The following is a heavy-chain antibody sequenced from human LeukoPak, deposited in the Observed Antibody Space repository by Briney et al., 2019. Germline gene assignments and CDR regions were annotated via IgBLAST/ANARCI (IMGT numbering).Heavy chain of an antibody. CDR2: INHSVGT. V-gene: IGHV4-34*01. J-gene: IGHJ4*02. D-gene: IGHD3-10*01. Sequence: SETLSLTCSVYSGSFSGYYWSWIRQPPGKGLEWIGEINHSVGTNYNPSLKSRVTMSLDTSKNQFSLKLSSVTAADTAVYYCARGHTRITMLRGSRSAYYFDYWGQETLVTVSS. CDR1: SGSFSGYY. CDR3: ARGHTRITMLRGSRSAYYFDY.